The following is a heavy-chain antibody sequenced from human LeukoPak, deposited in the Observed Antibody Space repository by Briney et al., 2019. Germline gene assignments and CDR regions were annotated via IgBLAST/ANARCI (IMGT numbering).Heavy chain of an antibody. D-gene: IGHD3-10*01. J-gene: IGHJ4*02. V-gene: IGHV4-61*01. CDR2: DYCGGNT. CDR3: ARDHFGSLDS. Sequence: SETLSLTCTVSGFSVTTDSYCWGWIRQPPGKGLEWIGYDYCGGNTNYDPSLKRRVTISVDTSKNQFSLALTSVTAADTAVYFCARDHFGSLDSWGQGILVTVSS. CDR1: GFSVTTDSYC.